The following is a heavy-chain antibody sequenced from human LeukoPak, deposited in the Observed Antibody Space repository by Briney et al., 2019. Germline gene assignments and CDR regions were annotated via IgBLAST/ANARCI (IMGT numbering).Heavy chain of an antibody. CDR1: GYTLTELS. CDR3: ATDRVAAAGTPFYFDY. Sequence: ASVKVSCKVSGYTLTELSMHWVRQAPGKGLEWMGGFDPEDGETIYAQKFQGSVTMTEDTSTDTAYMELSSLRSEDTAVYYCATDRVAAAGTPFYFDYWGQGTLVTVSS. CDR2: FDPEDGET. J-gene: IGHJ4*02. V-gene: IGHV1-24*01. D-gene: IGHD6-13*01.